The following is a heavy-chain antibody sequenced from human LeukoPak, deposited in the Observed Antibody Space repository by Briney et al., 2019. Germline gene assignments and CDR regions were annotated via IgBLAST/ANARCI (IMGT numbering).Heavy chain of an antibody. CDR3: ARSNPNYDILTGYQTDAFDI. Sequence: PSQALSLTCTVSGGSISSGGYYWSWIRQHPGKGLEWIGYIYYSGSTYYNPSLKSRVTISVDTSKNQFSLKLSSVTAADTAVYYCARSNPNYDILTGYQTDAFDIWGQGTMVTVSS. CDR1: GGSISSGGYY. V-gene: IGHV4-31*03. J-gene: IGHJ3*02. CDR2: IYYSGST. D-gene: IGHD3-9*01.